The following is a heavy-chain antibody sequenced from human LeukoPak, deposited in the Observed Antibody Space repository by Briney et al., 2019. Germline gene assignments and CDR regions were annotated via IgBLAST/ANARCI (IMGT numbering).Heavy chain of an antibody. V-gene: IGHV3-23*01. CDR1: GFTFSSYG. CDR2: ISGSGGST. CDR3: AKDFESKFLWFGEIDY. J-gene: IGHJ4*02. Sequence: PGGSLRLSCAASGFTFSSYGMSWVRQAPGKGLEWVSAISGSGGSTYYADSVKGRFTISRDNSKNTLYLQMNSLRAEDTAVYYCAKDFESKFLWFGEIDYWGQGTLVIVSS. D-gene: IGHD3-10*01.